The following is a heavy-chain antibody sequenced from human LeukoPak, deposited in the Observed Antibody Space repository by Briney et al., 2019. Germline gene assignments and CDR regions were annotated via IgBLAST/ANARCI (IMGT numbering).Heavy chain of an antibody. CDR1: GFTVSSNY. D-gene: IGHD3-22*01. V-gene: IGHV3-53*01. CDR2: IYSGGST. CDR3: ARGRPYYYDSSGYYYL. J-gene: IGHJ5*02. Sequence: PGGSLRLSCAASGFTVSSNYMSWVRQAPGKGLEWVSVIYSGGSTYYADSVKGRFTISRDNSKNTLYLQMNSLRAEDTAVYYCARGRPYYYDSSGYYYLWGQGTLVTVSS.